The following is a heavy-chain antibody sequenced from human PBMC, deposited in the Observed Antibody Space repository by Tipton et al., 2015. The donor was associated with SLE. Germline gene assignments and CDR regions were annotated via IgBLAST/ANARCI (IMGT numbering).Heavy chain of an antibody. CDR1: GYSISSGYY. V-gene: IGHV4-38-2*01. CDR2: IYYSGST. D-gene: IGHD2-21*02. Sequence: TLSLTCAISGYSISSGYYWGWIRQPPGKGLEWIGYIYYSGSTNYNPSLKSRVTISVDTSKNQFSLKLSSVTAADTAVYYCARLGVVVTAIPCAFDIWGQGTMVTVSS. J-gene: IGHJ3*02. CDR3: ARLGVVVTAIPCAFDI.